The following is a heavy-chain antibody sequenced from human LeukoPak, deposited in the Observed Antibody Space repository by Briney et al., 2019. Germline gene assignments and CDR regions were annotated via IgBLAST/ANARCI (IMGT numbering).Heavy chain of an antibody. CDR3: ARVGYCSSTSCYSYFDY. V-gene: IGHV1-69*13. CDR2: IIPIFGTA. J-gene: IGHJ4*02. D-gene: IGHD2-2*02. CDR1: GGTFSSYA. Sequence: SVKVPCKASGGTFSSYAISWVRQAPGQGLEWMGGIIPIFGTANYAQTFQGRVTITADESTSTAYMELSSLRSEDTAVYYCARVGYCSSTSCYSYFDYWGQGTLVTVSS.